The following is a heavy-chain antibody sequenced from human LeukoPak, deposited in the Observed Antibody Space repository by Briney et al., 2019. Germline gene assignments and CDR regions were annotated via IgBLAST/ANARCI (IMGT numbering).Heavy chain of an antibody. J-gene: IGHJ6*02. V-gene: IGHV3-7*01. D-gene: IGHD3-10*01. CDR3: AKGSGSYNYYYYGMDV. CDR1: GFTFSSYW. CDR2: IKQDGSEK. Sequence: GVSLRLSCAASGFTFSSYWMSWVRQAPGKGLEWVANIKQDGSEKYYVDSVKGRFTISRDNAKNSLYLLMDSLRAENRAVYYCAKGSGSYNYYYYGMDVWGQGTTVTVSS.